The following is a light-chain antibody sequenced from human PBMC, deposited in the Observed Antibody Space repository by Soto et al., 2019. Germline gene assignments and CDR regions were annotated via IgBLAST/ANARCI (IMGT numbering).Light chain of an antibody. CDR3: HQYNIYPYT. CDR2: KAS. J-gene: IGKJ2*01. Sequence: DIRMTQSPSTLSASVGDRVTITCRASQDISNWLAWYQQEPGNAPKLLIYKASTLKSGVPSRFSGSGSETEFTLTISSLQPGDLATYYCHQYNIYPYTFGQGTKLDIE. V-gene: IGKV1-5*03. CDR1: QDISNW.